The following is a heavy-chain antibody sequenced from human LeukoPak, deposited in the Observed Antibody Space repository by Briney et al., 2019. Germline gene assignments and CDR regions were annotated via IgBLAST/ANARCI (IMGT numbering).Heavy chain of an antibody. CDR1: GDSITSYY. V-gene: IGHV4-59*01. CDR3: ARVEVDGIDP. CDR2: IHYSGNT. D-gene: IGHD5-24*01. Sequence: SETLSLTCSVSGDSITSYYWSWIRQPPGKGLEWIGYIHYSGNTNYNPSLKGRVTISVDTSKNQFSLKLSSVTAADTAVYYCARVEVDGIDPWGQGTLVTVSS. J-gene: IGHJ5*02.